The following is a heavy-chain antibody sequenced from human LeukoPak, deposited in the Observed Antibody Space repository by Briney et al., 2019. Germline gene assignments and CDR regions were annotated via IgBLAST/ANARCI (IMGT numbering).Heavy chain of an antibody. V-gene: IGHV3-23*01. D-gene: IGHD5-18*01. CDR1: GFTFRRYG. J-gene: IGHJ4*02. CDR2: ISGSGIST. CDR3: AKFRGYSYGPIGY. Sequence: GTLRLSCAASGFTFRRYGMSWVRQAPGKGLEWVSGISGSGISTYYADSVKGRFTISRDNSKNTLYLQMNSLRAEDTAVYYCAKFRGYSYGPIGYWGQGTLVTVSS.